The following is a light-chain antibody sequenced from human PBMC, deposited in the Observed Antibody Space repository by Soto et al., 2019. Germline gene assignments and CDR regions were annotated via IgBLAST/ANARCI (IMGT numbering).Light chain of an antibody. CDR2: DTF. Sequence: EIVLTQSPATLSMSPGETATLSCRASQSARYYLAWYQQKPGQPPRLLIFDTFSRATGIPARFSGSGSGTDFTLTISSLEPDDFAVYYCQQRSSWPLTFGGGTRVEIK. CDR1: QSARYY. J-gene: IGKJ4*01. V-gene: IGKV3-11*01. CDR3: QQRSSWPLT.